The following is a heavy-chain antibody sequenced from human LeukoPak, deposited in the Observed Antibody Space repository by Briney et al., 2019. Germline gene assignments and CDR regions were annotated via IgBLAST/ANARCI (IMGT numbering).Heavy chain of an antibody. Sequence: GGSLRLSCEPSGFMFSSYAMNWVRQAPGKGLEWVAIMSNEGNNIYYADSVKGRFTISRDNVRDTLFLQMNSLRTEDTAVYYCARDRPTYNSPDAFYMWGQGTLVTVSS. V-gene: IGHV3-30*04. J-gene: IGHJ3*02. CDR1: GFMFSSYA. CDR2: MSNEGNNI. D-gene: IGHD5-24*01. CDR3: ARDRPTYNSPDAFYM.